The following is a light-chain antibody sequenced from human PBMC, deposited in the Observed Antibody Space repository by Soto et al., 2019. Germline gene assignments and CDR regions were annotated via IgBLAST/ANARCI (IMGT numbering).Light chain of an antibody. CDR3: QQYNSYSWT. J-gene: IGKJ1*01. CDR1: QSISSW. CDR2: KAS. V-gene: IGKV1-5*03. Sequence: DIQMTQSPSTLSASVGDRVTITCRASQSISSWLAWYQQKPGKAPKLLIYKASSLESGVPSRFRGSGSGTEFTVTISSLQPDDFATDYCQQYNSYSWTLGQGTKVHIK.